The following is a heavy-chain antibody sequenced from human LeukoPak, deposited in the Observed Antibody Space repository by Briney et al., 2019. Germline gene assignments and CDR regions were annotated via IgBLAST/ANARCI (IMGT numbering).Heavy chain of an antibody. Sequence: SETLSLTCTVSGGSISSYYWSWIRQPAGKGLEWIGRIYTSGSTNYNPSLKSRVTMSVDTSKNQFSLKLSSVTAADTAVYYCARDRDGGDSSGYWTPFDYWGQGTLVTVSS. CDR1: GGSISSYY. D-gene: IGHD3-22*01. V-gene: IGHV4-4*07. CDR3: ARDRDGGDSSGYWTPFDY. CDR2: IYTSGST. J-gene: IGHJ4*02.